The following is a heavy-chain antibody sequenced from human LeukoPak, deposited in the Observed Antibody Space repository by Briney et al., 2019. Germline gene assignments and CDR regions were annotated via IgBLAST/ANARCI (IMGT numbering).Heavy chain of an antibody. CDR1: GYTFTSYG. J-gene: IGHJ4*02. CDR3: ARDLLYDYVWGSYRYRSDY. Sequence: ASVKASCKASGYTFTSYGISWVRQAPGQGLEWMGWISAYNGNTNYAQKLQGRVTMTTDTSTSTAYMELRSLRSDDTAVYYCARDLLYDYVWGSYRYRSDYWGQGTLVTVSS. D-gene: IGHD3-16*02. CDR2: ISAYNGNT. V-gene: IGHV1-18*01.